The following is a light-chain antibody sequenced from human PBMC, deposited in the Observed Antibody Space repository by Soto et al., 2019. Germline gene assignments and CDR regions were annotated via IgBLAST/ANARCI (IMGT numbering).Light chain of an antibody. CDR1: SSDVGSYNY. Sequence: QSVLTQPASVSGSPGQSITISCTGTSSDVGSYNYVSWYQQHPGKAPKLMIYEVRNRPSGVSDRFSGSKSGKTASLTIFGLQAEDEAHYYCSSYTTSTTQVFGGG. J-gene: IGLJ2*01. CDR2: EVR. V-gene: IGLV2-14*01. CDR3: SSYTTSTTQV.